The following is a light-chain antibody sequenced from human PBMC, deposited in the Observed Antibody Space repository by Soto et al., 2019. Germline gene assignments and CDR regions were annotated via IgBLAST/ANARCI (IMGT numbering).Light chain of an antibody. CDR3: QQNNNWPPIT. CDR2: GAS. Sequence: EIVMTQSPATLSVSPGERATLSCRASQSVGSNLAWYQQKPGQAPRLLIYGASTRATGVPARFSGSGSGTEFTLTTSRLQSEDFAVYYCQQNNNWPPITFGQGTRLEIK. CDR1: QSVGSN. V-gene: IGKV3-15*01. J-gene: IGKJ5*01.